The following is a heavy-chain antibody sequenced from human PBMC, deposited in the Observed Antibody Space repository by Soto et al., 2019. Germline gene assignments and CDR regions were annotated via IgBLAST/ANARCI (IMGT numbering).Heavy chain of an antibody. CDR2: ISPMFGAA. CDR1: GGTFNTYA. Sequence: QVQLVQSGAEMKKPGSSVKVSCQSSGGTFNTYAMNWVRQAPGQGPELMGDISPMFGAANYAPKFQGRVTITADESTGTSYMQLSSLTSEDTALYFCARDVQVHPPAFVYWGQGTLVTVSS. CDR3: ARDVQVHPPAFVY. J-gene: IGHJ4*02. D-gene: IGHD3-10*01. V-gene: IGHV1-69*19.